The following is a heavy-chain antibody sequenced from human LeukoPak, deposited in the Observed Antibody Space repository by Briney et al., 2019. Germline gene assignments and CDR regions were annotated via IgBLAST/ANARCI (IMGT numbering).Heavy chain of an antibody. J-gene: IGHJ2*01. Sequence: GASVKVSCKASGGTFSSYAISWVRQAPGQGLEWMGGIIPIFGTANYAQKFQGRVTITTDESTSTAYMELSSLRSEDTAVYYCARVGPRYCSSTSCSRFDLWGRGTLVTVSS. CDR2: IIPIFGTA. V-gene: IGHV1-69*05. D-gene: IGHD2-2*01. CDR3: ARVGPRYCSSTSCSRFDL. CDR1: GGTFSSYA.